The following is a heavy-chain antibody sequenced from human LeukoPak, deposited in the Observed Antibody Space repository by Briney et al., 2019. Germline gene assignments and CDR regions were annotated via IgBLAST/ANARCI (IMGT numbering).Heavy chain of an antibody. CDR2: IYTSGST. V-gene: IGHV4-4*07. Sequence: SETLSLTCSVSDGSMKSYHWSWIRQPAGKGLEWIGRIYTSGSTDYNPSLMSRVTMSVDTSKNQFSLKLRSMTAADTAVYYCARRGSSRAAAPPYFDYWGQGTLVTVSS. CDR1: DGSMKSYH. CDR3: ARRGSSRAAAPPYFDY. D-gene: IGHD6-13*01. J-gene: IGHJ4*02.